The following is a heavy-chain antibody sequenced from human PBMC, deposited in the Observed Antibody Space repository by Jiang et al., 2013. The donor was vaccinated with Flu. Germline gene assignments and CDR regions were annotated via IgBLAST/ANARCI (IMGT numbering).Heavy chain of an antibody. J-gene: IGHJ3*02. CDR1: GYTFTSYY. D-gene: IGHD2-2*01. Sequence: GAEVKKPGASVKVSCKASGYTFTSYYMHWVRQAPGQGLEWMGIINPSGGSTSYAQKFQGRVTMTRDTSTSTVYMELSSLRSEDTAVYYCARDRVVPAANLDAFDIWGQGTMVTVSS. CDR3: ARDRVVPAANLDAFDI. CDR2: INPSGGST. V-gene: IGHV1-46*01.